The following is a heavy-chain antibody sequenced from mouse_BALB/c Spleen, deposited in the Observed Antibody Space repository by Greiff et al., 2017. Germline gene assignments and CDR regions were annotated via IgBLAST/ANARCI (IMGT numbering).Heavy chain of an antibody. CDR3: ARSEGTTVGPHYYAMDY. D-gene: IGHD1-1*01. J-gene: IGHJ4*01. V-gene: IGHV1-9*01. CDR2: ILPGSGST. Sequence: QVQLKQSGAELMKPGASVKISCKATGYTFSSYWIEWVKQRPGHGLEWIGEILPGSGSTNYNEKFKGKATFTADTSSNTAYMQLSSLTSEDSAVYYCARSEGTTVGPHYYAMDYWGQGTSVTVSS. CDR1: GYTFSSYW.